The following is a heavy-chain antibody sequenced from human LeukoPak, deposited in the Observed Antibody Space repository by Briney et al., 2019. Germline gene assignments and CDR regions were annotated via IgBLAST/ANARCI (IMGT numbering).Heavy chain of an antibody. J-gene: IGHJ4*02. CDR3: ARTGIAAAGYFDY. D-gene: IGHD6-13*01. Sequence: ASVKVSCKASGYTFTSYGISWVRQAPGQGLEWMGWISAYNGNTNYAQKLQGRVTMTRDTSTSTVYMELSSLRSEDTAVYYCARTGIAAAGYFDYWGQGTLVTVSS. V-gene: IGHV1-18*01. CDR1: GYTFTSYG. CDR2: ISAYNGNT.